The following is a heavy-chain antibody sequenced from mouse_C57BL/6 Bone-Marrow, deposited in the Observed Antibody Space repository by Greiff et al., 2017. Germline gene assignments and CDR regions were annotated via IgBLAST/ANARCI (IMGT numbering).Heavy chain of an antibody. V-gene: IGHV1-81*01. CDR1: GYTFTSYG. CDR3: ARDGYYAMDY. CDR2: IYPRSGNT. J-gene: IGHJ4*01. Sequence: QVQLQQSGAELARPGASVKLSCKASGYTFTSYGISWVKQRTGQGLEWIGEIYPRSGNTYYNAKFKGKATLTADKSSSTAYMELRSLTSEDSAVYFCARDGYYAMDYWGQGTSVTVSS. D-gene: IGHD2-3*01.